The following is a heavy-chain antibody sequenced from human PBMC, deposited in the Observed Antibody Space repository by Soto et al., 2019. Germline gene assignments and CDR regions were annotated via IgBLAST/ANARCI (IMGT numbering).Heavy chain of an antibody. CDR2: ISAYNGNT. V-gene: IGHV1-18*01. Sequence: GASVKVSCKASGYTFTSYGISWVRQAPGQGLEWMGWISAYNGNTNYAQKLQGRVTMTTDTSTSTAYMELRSLRSDDTAVYYCARDRGDIQLWPFDSWGQGTLVTVSS. J-gene: IGHJ4*02. CDR3: ARDRGDIQLWPFDS. CDR1: GYTFTSYG. D-gene: IGHD5-18*01.